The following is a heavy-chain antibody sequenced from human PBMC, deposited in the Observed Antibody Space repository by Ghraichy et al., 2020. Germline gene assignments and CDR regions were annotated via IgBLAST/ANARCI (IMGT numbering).Heavy chain of an antibody. D-gene: IGHD6-19*01. CDR2: ISSSGSTV. Sequence: GESLNISCAASGFSFSSYSMNWVRQAPGKGLEWISYISSSGSTVYYADSVKGRFTISRDNAKNSLYLQMNSLRDEDTAVYYCARDRIAVAGTLLGYWGQGALVTVSS. CDR3: ARDRIAVAGTLLGY. V-gene: IGHV3-48*02. CDR1: GFSFSSYS. J-gene: IGHJ4*02.